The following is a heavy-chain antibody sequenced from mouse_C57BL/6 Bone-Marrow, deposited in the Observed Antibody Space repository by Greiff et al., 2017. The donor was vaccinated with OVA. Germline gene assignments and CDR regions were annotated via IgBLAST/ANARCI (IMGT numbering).Heavy chain of an antibody. CDR2: IYPRSGNT. J-gene: IGHJ4*01. Sequence: VMLQQSGAELARPGASVKLSCKASGYTFTSYGISWVKQRTGQGLEWIGEIYPRSGNTYYNEKFKGKATLTADKTSSTAYMELRSLRSEDSAVYFCASSAYDSNYLYYYAMDYWGQGTSVTLSS. D-gene: IGHD2-5*01. CDR3: ASSAYDSNYLYYYAMDY. V-gene: IGHV1-81*01. CDR1: GYTFTSYG.